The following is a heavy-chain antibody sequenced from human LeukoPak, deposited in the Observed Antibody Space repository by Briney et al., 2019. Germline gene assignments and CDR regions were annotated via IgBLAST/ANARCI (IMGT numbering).Heavy chain of an antibody. V-gene: IGHV3-23*01. J-gene: IGHJ4*02. CDR3: ARAPWFGESRFDY. D-gene: IGHD3-10*01. CDR2: ISGSGGST. CDR1: GFTFSSYA. Sequence: PGGSLRLSCAASGFTFSSYAMSWVRQAPGKGLDWVSAISGSGGSTHYADSVKGRFTISRDNSKNTLYLQMNSLRAEDTAVYYCARAPWFGESRFDYWGQGTLVTVSS.